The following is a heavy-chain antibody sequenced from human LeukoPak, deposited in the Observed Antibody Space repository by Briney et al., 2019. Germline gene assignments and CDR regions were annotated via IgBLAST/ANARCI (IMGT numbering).Heavy chain of an antibody. Sequence: GGSLRLSCAASGFTFSSYGMHWVRQAPGKGLEWVSAISGSGGSTYYADSVKGRFTISRDNSKNTLYLQMNSLRAEDTAVYYCASHGYMDPIDYWGQGTLVTVSS. CDR3: ASHGYMDPIDY. CDR1: GFTFSSYG. CDR2: ISGSGGST. J-gene: IGHJ4*02. V-gene: IGHV3-23*01. D-gene: IGHD5-24*01.